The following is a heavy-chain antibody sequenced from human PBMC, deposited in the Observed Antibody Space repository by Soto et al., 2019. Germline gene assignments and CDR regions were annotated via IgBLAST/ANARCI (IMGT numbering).Heavy chain of an antibody. CDR2: MYYSGST. Sequence: QVQLQESGPGLVEPSQTLSLTCTVSGGYISSGGYHWSWIRQHPGKGLEWIGYMYYSGSTSYNPSLKSRVAFSMDTSKNQFSLKLSSVTAADTAVYYCAREGYYHSGRGYRPHGYWGQGTLVTVSS. V-gene: IGHV4-31*03. CDR3: AREGYYHSGRGYRPHGY. J-gene: IGHJ4*02. D-gene: IGHD3-3*01. CDR1: GGYISSGGYH.